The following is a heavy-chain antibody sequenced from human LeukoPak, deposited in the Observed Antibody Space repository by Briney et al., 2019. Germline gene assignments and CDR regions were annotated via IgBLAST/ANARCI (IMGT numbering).Heavy chain of an antibody. CDR3: ARDTDFDWLLYYFDY. CDR1: GYTFTGYY. Sequence: ASVKVSCKASGYTFTGYYMHWVRQAPGQGLEWMGWINPNSGGTNYAQKFQGRVTMTRDTCISTAYMELSRLRSDDTAVYYCARDTDFDWLLYYFDYWGQGTLVTVSS. D-gene: IGHD3-9*01. CDR2: INPNSGGT. J-gene: IGHJ4*02. V-gene: IGHV1-2*02.